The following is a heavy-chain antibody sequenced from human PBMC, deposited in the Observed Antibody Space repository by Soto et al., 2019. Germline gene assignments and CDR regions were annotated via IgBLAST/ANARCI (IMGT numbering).Heavy chain of an antibody. V-gene: IGHV3-48*02. CDR3: ARDQVWYYDSSGYYFDY. D-gene: IGHD3-22*01. Sequence: GGSLRLSCAASGFTFSSYSMNWVRQAPGKGLEWVSYISSSSSTIYYADSVKGRFTISRDNAKNSLYLQMNSLRDEDTAVYYCARDQVWYYDSSGYYFDYWGQGTLVTVSS. J-gene: IGHJ4*02. CDR2: ISSSSSTI. CDR1: GFTFSSYS.